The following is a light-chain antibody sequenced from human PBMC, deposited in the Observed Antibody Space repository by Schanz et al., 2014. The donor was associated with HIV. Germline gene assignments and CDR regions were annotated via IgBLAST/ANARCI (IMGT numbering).Light chain of an antibody. CDR3: SSYAATSTVL. CDR2: EVS. V-gene: IGLV2-8*01. J-gene: IGLJ3*02. Sequence: QSALTQPASVSGSPGQSITISCTGTSSDVGGYNYVSWYQQHPGKAPKLMIYEVSERPSGVPDRFSGSKSGNTASLTVSGHQAADEDDYHCSSYAATSTVLFGGGTKLTVL. CDR1: SSDVGGYNY.